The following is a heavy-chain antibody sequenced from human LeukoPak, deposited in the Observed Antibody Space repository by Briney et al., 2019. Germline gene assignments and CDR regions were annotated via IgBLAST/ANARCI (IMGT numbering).Heavy chain of an antibody. CDR3: ARGAETYYYDSSGYPFFDY. V-gene: IGHV3-74*01. Sequence: PGRSLRLSCAASGFTFSSYWMHWVRQAPGKGLVWVSRINSDGSSTSYADSVKGRFTISRDNAKNTLYLQMNSLRAEDTAVYYCARGAETYYYDSSGYPFFDYWGQGTLVTVSS. CDR2: INSDGSST. J-gene: IGHJ4*02. CDR1: GFTFSSYW. D-gene: IGHD3-22*01.